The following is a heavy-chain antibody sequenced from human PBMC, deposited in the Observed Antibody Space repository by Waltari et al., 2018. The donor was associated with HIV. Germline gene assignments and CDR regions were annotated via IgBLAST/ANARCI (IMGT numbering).Heavy chain of an antibody. V-gene: IGHV4-31*03. CDR2: IYYSGSS. CDR1: GGSISSGGYY. D-gene: IGHD3-3*01. CDR3: ARYTRSGYHTWNFDY. J-gene: IGHJ4*02. Sequence: QVQLQESGPGLVKPSQTLSLPCTVSGGSISSGGYYWRWIRQHPGKGLDWIGYIYYSGSSYYNPSLKSRVTISVDTSKNQFSLKLSSVTAADTAVYYCARYTRSGYHTWNFDYWGQGTLVTVSS.